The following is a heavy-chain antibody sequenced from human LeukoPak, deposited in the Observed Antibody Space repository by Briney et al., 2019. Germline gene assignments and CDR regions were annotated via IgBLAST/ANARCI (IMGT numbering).Heavy chain of an antibody. CDR2: ISSSSSTI. D-gene: IGHD6-19*01. CDR3: ARDLGSYSSGWYMGFDY. CDR1: GFTFSTYS. J-gene: IGHJ4*02. Sequence: GGSLRLSCAASGFTFSTYSMNWVRRAPGKGLEWVSYISSSSSTIYYADSVKGRFTVSRDNAKNSLYLQMNSLRAEDTAIYYCARDLGSYSSGWYMGFDYWGQGTLVTVSS. V-gene: IGHV3-48*01.